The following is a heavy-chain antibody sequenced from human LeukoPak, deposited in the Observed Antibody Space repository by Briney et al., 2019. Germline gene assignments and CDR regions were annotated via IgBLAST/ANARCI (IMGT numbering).Heavy chain of an antibody. CDR2: ISSSSSYI. CDR1: GFTFSSYS. Sequence: GGSLRLSCAASGFTFSSYSMNWVRQAPGKGLEWVSSISSSSSYIYYADSVKGRFTISRDNAKNSLYLQMNSLRAEDTAVYYCARGRVPYYMDVWGKGITVTVSS. D-gene: IGHD3-10*01. CDR3: ARGRVPYYMDV. V-gene: IGHV3-21*01. J-gene: IGHJ6*03.